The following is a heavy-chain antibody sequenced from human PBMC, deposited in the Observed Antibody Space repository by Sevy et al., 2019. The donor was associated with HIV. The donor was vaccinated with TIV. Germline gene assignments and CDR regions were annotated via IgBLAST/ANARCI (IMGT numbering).Heavy chain of an antibody. CDR2: IKQDGSEK. Sequence: GGSLRLSCVASGFTFSSYWMSWVRHAPGKGLEWVANIKQDGSEKYYVDFVKGRFTISRDNAKNSLYLQMNSLRVEDTAVYYCARTYSTDPWGQGTLVTVSS. CDR1: GFTFSSYW. CDR3: ARTYSTDP. D-gene: IGHD6-13*01. J-gene: IGHJ5*02. V-gene: IGHV3-7*01.